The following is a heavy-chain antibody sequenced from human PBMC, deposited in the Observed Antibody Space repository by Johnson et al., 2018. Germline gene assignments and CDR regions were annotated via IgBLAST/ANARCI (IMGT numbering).Heavy chain of an antibody. V-gene: IGHV3-30*18. J-gene: IGHJ6*02. CDR2: ISYDGSNK. CDR3: AKHKSYYDSSYGMDV. D-gene: IGHD3-22*01. Sequence: QVQLVQSGGGVVQXGRSLRLSCAASGFTFSRYGMHWVRPAPGKGLEWVAVISYDGSNKYYVDSVKRRFTISRDNSKNTLYLQMNSLRAEDTALYYCAKHKSYYDSSYGMDVWGQGTTVTVSS. CDR1: GFTFSRYG.